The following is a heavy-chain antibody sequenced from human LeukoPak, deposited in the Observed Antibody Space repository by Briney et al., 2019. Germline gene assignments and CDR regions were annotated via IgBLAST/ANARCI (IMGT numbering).Heavy chain of an antibody. J-gene: IGHJ4*02. CDR3: ARGRIAVAGYFDY. CDR1: GGSISSYY. V-gene: IGHV4-59*01. CDR2: IYYSGST. D-gene: IGHD6-19*01. Sequence: SETLSLTCTVSGGSISSYYWSWIRQPPGKGLEWIGYIYYSGSTNYDPSLKSRVTISVDTSKNQFSLKLSSVTAADTAVYYCARGRIAVAGYFDYWGQGTLVTVSS.